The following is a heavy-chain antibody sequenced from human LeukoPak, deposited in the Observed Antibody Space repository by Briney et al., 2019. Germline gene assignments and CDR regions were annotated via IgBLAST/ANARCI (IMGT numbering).Heavy chain of an antibody. Sequence: SETLSLTCTVSGGSISSYYWGWIRQPPGKGLEWIGSIYYSGSTYYNPSLKSRVTISVDTSKNQFSLKLSSVTAADTAVYYCARLSIAVAGTVDYWGQGTLVTVSS. CDR3: ARLSIAVAGTVDY. CDR2: IYYSGST. CDR1: GGSISSYY. J-gene: IGHJ4*02. D-gene: IGHD6-19*01. V-gene: IGHV4-39*01.